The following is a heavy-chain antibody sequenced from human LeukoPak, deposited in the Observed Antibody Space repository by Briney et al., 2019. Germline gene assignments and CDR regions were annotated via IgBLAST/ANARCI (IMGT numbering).Heavy chain of an antibody. Sequence: SETLSLTCTISGGSISSSSYYWGWIRQPPGKGLEWIGSINYSGSTYYNPSLKSRVTISVDTSKNQFSLKLSSVTAADTAVYYCARGGIQLWFLADYWGQGTLVTVSS. D-gene: IGHD5-18*01. CDR1: GGSISSSSYY. CDR3: ARGGIQLWFLADY. J-gene: IGHJ4*02. V-gene: IGHV4-39*07. CDR2: INYSGST.